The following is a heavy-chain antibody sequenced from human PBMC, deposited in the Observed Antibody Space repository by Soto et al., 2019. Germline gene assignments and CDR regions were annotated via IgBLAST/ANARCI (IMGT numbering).Heavy chain of an antibody. CDR2: IIPIFGTA. CDR1: GGTFSSYA. CDR3: ARGDGEGTMVRGVIHHHVDYYYGMDV. D-gene: IGHD3-10*01. Sequence: QVQLVQSGAEVKKPGSSVKVSCKASGGTFSSYAISWVRQAPGQGLEWMGGIIPIFGTANYAQKFQGRVTITADESTSTAYMELSSLRSEDTAVYYCARGDGEGTMVRGVIHHHVDYYYGMDVWGQGTTVTVSS. V-gene: IGHV1-69*01. J-gene: IGHJ6*02.